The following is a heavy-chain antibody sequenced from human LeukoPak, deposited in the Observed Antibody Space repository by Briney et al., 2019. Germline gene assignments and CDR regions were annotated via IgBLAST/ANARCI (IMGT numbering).Heavy chain of an antibody. D-gene: IGHD2-2*01. V-gene: IGHV4-39*07. J-gene: IGHJ5*02. CDR2: INHSGST. Sequence: SETLSLTCTVSGGSISTSSYYWGWIRQPPGKGLEWIGEINHSGSTNYNPSLKSRVTISVDTSKNQFSLKLSSVTAADTAVYYCARGRCSSTSCYLRRHSWFDPWGQGTLVTVSS. CDR1: GGSISTSSYY. CDR3: ARGRCSSTSCYLRRHSWFDP.